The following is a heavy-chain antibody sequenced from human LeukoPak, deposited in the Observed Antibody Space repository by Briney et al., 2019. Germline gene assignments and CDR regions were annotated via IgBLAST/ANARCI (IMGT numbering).Heavy chain of an antibody. D-gene: IGHD2-15*01. Sequence: GGSLRLPCAVSGFPFRSYGMHGVPRAPGKGRVGVAFLRYDGSNKYYADSVKGRFTISRDNSKNTLYLQMNSLRAEDTAVYYCAKELPRGRLLDYWGQGTLVTVSS. CDR1: GFPFRSYG. CDR2: LRYDGSNK. V-gene: IGHV3-30*02. J-gene: IGHJ4*02. CDR3: AKELPRGRLLDY.